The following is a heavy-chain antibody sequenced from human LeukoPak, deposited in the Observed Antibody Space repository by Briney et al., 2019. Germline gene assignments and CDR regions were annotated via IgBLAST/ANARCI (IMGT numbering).Heavy chain of an antibody. CDR2: IYYSGST. CDR1: GGSISTYY. J-gene: IGHJ3*02. V-gene: IGHV4-59*01. CDR3: ARKGYFDWLSHDAFDI. Sequence: SETLSLTCTVSGGSISTYYWTWIRQPPGKGLEWIGYIYYSGSTNYNPSLKSRVTISVDTSKNQFSLKLSSVTAADTAVYYCARKGYFDWLSHDAFDIWGQGTMVTVSS. D-gene: IGHD3-9*01.